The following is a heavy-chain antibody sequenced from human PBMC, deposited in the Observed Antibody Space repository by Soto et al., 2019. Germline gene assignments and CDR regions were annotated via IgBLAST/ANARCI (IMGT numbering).Heavy chain of an antibody. Sequence: EVRRLESGGALEQPGGSLSLSCVASGLTFSNFVMRWVRQAPGKGLGWVSSISGSGGSTYYADSVKGRFTISRDNSKSTLYLQMNSLRAEDTAIYYCAKVNGSSKYGMDVWGQGTTVTVSS. J-gene: IGHJ6*02. CDR2: ISGSGGST. D-gene: IGHD2-15*01. CDR3: AKVNGSSKYGMDV. V-gene: IGHV3-23*01. CDR1: GLTFSNFV.